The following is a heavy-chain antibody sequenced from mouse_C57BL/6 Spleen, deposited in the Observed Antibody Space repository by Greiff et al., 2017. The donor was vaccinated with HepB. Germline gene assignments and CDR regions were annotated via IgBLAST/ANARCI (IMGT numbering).Heavy chain of an antibody. Sequence: VQLQQSGAELVRPGTSVKVSCKASGYAFTNYLIEWVKQRPGQGLEWIGVINTGSGGTDYNEKFKGKATLTADKSSSTAYMQLSSLTSEDSAVFFCARGDDYDDYAMDYWGQGTSGTVSS. CDR3: ARGDDYDDYAMDY. V-gene: IGHV1-54*01. CDR2: INTGSGGT. J-gene: IGHJ4*01. D-gene: IGHD2-4*01. CDR1: GYAFTNYL.